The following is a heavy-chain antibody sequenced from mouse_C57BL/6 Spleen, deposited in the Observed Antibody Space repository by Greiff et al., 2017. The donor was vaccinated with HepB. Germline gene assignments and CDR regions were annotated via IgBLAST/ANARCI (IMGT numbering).Heavy chain of an antibody. CDR2: ISDGGSYT. CDR1: GFTFSSYA. CDR3: ARDAPYYFDY. V-gene: IGHV5-4*01. Sequence: DVHLVDSGGGLVKPGGSLKLSCAASGFTFSSYAMSWVRQTPEKRLEWVATISDGGSYTYYPDNVKGRFTISRDNAKNNLYLQMSHLKSEDTAMYYCARDAPYYFDYWGQGTTLTVSS. J-gene: IGHJ2*01.